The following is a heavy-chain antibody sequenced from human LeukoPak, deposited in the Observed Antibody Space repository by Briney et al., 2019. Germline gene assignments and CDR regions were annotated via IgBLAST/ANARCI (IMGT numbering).Heavy chain of an antibody. CDR3: ARELGD. V-gene: IGHV3-48*01. Sequence: GGSLRLSCAASGFTFSSYNMNWVRQAPGKGLEWVSYISSSSSSIYYVDSVKGRFTISRDNSRNTVYLQMNSLRAEDTAVYYCARELGDWGQGTLVTVSS. CDR1: GFTFSSYN. J-gene: IGHJ4*02. CDR2: ISSSSSSI.